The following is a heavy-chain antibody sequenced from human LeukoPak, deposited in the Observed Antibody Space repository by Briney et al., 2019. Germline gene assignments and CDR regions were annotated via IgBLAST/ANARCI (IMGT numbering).Heavy chain of an antibody. V-gene: IGHV3-21*01. J-gene: IGHJ6*03. CDR3: ARDATMVPLYYYYYMDV. D-gene: IGHD3-10*01. CDR1: GVN. Sequence: GGAPGLFCGAPGVNKNWVRPGPGEGVEWGSSLNNSSGYIYYADSVKGRFTISRDNAKNSLYLQMNSLRAEDTAVYYCARDATMVPLYYYYYMDVWGKGTTVTVSS. CDR2: LNNSSGYI.